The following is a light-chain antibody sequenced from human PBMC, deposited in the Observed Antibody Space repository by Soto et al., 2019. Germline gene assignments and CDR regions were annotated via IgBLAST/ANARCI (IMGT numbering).Light chain of an antibody. CDR3: QQYNSYPIT. Sequence: DIPMTQSPSTLSASVGDRVTITCRASQSISSWLAWYQQIPGKAPKLLIYKASSLESGVPSRFSGSGYGTEFTLTISSLQPDDFATYHCQQYNSYPITFGQGTRLEIK. CDR2: KAS. J-gene: IGKJ5*01. CDR1: QSISSW. V-gene: IGKV1-5*03.